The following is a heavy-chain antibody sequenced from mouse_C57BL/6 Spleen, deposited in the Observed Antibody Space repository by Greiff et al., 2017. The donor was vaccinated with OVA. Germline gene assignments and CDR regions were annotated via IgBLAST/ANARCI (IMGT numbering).Heavy chain of an antibody. CDR2: IDPSDSYT. CDR3: AGAQATSGWFAY. Sequence: QVQLQQPGAELVKPGASVKLSCKASGYTFTSYWMQWVKQRPGQGLEWIGEIDPSDSYTNYNQKFKGKATLTVDTSSSTAYMQLSSLTSEDSAVYYCAGAQATSGWFAYWGQGTLVTVSA. J-gene: IGHJ3*01. D-gene: IGHD3-2*02. CDR1: GYTFTSYW. V-gene: IGHV1-50*01.